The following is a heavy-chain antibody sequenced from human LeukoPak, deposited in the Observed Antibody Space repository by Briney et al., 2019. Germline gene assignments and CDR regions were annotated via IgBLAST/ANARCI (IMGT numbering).Heavy chain of an antibody. CDR2: ISSSSSYI. V-gene: IGHV3-21*01. CDR3: ASFLTVGVYSSSWYTPYYYYGMDV. Sequence: PGGSLRLSCAASGFTFSSYSMNWVRQAPGKGLEWVSSISSSSSYIYYADSVKGRFTISRDNAKNSLYLQMNSLRAEDTAVYYCASFLTVGVYSSSWYTPYYYYGMDVWGKGTTVTVSS. J-gene: IGHJ6*04. CDR1: GFTFSSYS. D-gene: IGHD6-13*01.